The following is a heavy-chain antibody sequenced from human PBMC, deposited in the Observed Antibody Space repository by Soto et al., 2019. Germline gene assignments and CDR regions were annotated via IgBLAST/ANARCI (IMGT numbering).Heavy chain of an antibody. CDR1: GFTFSTYT. J-gene: IGHJ4*02. CDR2: INGRGNYI. CDR3: VREDGKVGTNSAFDY. Sequence: EVQVVESGGDLVKPGGSLRLSCASSGFTFSTYTMNWVSQAPGKGLEWVSSINGRGNYIYYAESVKGRFTISRDNAKNSLYLQMDRLRAEDTALYYCVREDGKVGTNSAFDYWGLGALVTVSS. D-gene: IGHD1-26*01. V-gene: IGHV3-21*01.